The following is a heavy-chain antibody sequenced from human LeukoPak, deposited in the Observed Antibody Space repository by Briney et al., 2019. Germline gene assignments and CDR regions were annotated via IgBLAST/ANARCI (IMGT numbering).Heavy chain of an antibody. CDR3: ARGYCSGGSCYSGDAFDT. V-gene: IGHV3-48*04. Sequence: GESLKISCVASGFDFSRNYMMWVRQAPGKGLEWVAHIGTGTSAIYYADSVKGRFTISRDNAKNSLYLQMNSLRAEDTAVYYCARGYCSGGSCYSGDAFDTWGQGTMVTVSS. CDR2: IGTGTSAI. J-gene: IGHJ3*02. D-gene: IGHD2-15*01. CDR1: GFDFSRNY.